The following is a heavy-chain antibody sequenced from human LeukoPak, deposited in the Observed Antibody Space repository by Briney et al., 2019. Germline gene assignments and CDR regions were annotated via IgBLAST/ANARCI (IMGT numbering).Heavy chain of an antibody. V-gene: IGHV3-49*03. Sequence: GGSLRLSCTTSGFTFGDFAMSWFRQAPGKGLEWVGFIRSKAYGGTTEYAASVKGRFTISRDDSKSIAYLQMNSLKTEDTAVYYCTRVGTKYCSSTSCYIPYGMDVWGQGTTVTVSS. CDR1: GFTFGDFA. J-gene: IGHJ6*02. CDR2: IRSKAYGGTT. D-gene: IGHD2-2*02. CDR3: TRVGTKYCSSTSCYIPYGMDV.